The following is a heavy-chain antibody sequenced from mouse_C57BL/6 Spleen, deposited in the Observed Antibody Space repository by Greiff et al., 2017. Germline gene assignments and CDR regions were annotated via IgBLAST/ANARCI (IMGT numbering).Heavy chain of an antibody. CDR3: GNYDGGDYYAMDD. CDR2: IHPNSGST. J-gene: IGHJ4*01. D-gene: IGHD2-4*01. CDR1: GYTFTSYW. Sequence: QLQQPGAELVKPGASVKLSCKASGYTFTSYWMHWVKQRPGQGLEWIGMIHPNSGSTNYNEKFKNKATLTVDKFFRTAYMQLSRPTFEDSAVYYCGNYDGGDYYAMDDWGQGTSVTVSS. V-gene: IGHV1-64*01.